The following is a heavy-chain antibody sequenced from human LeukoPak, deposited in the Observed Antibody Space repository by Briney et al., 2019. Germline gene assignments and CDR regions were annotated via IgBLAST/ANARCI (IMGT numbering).Heavy chain of an antibody. J-gene: IGHJ6*02. CDR3: ARVFGSSWSLVHYYYYYGMDV. Sequence: GASVKVSCKASGGAFSSYAISWVRQAPGQGLEWMGGIISIFGTANYAQKFQGRVTITADESTSTAYMELSSLRSEDTAVYYCARVFGSSWSLVHYYYYYGMDVWGQGTTVTVSS. V-gene: IGHV1-69*13. CDR2: IISIFGTA. D-gene: IGHD6-13*01. CDR1: GGAFSSYA.